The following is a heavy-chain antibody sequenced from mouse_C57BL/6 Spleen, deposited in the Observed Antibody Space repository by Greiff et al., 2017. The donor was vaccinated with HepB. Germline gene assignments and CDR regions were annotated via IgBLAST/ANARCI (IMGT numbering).Heavy chain of an antibody. CDR3: ARRGYSIYGYFDV. CDR2: INPNNGGT. Sequence: EVKLQQSGPELVKPGASVKISCKASGYTFTDYYMNWVKQSHGKSLEWIGDINPNNGGTSYNQKFKGKATLTVDKSSSTAYMELRSLTSEDSAVYYCARRGYSIYGYFDVWGTGTTVTVSS. V-gene: IGHV1-26*01. J-gene: IGHJ1*03. CDR1: GYTFTDYY. D-gene: IGHD2-5*01.